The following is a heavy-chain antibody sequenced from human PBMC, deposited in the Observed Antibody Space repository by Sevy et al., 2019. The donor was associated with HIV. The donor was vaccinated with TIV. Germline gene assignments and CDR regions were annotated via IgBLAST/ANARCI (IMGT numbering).Heavy chain of an antibody. CDR2: ISGSGGST. CDR3: AKGEKYYDSSGLTVHFDY. J-gene: IGHJ4*02. Sequence: GGSLRLSCAASGFTFSSYAMSWVRQAPGKGLEWVSAISGSGGSTYYADSVKGRFTISRDNSKNTLYLQMNSLRAEDTAVYYYAKGEKYYDSSGLTVHFDYWGQGTLVTVSS. CDR1: GFTFSSYA. D-gene: IGHD3-22*01. V-gene: IGHV3-23*01.